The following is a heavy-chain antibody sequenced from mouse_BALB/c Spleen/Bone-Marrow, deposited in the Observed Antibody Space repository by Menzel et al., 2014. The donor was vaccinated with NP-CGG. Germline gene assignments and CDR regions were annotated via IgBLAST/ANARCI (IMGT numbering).Heavy chain of an antibody. CDR2: ISYDGSN. CDR3: SRERTEGAMDS. CDR1: GYSITSGYY. Sequence: EVQLQQSGPGLVKPSQSLSLPCSVTGYSITSGYYWNWIRQFPGNRQEWMGYISYDGSNNYNPSLKNRVSITRDTSKNQFFLRLISVTAEDSATYYCSRERTEGAMDSWGQGTSVTVSS. V-gene: IGHV3-6*02. J-gene: IGHJ4*01.